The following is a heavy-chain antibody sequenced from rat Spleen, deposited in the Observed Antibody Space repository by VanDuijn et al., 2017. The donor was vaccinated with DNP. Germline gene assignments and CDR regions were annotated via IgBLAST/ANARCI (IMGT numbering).Heavy chain of an antibody. D-gene: IGHD1-11*01. CDR2: ISTSGGST. CDR1: GFTFSDYY. V-gene: IGHV5-25*01. Sequence: EVQLVESGGGLVQPGRSLKLSCAASGFTFSDYYMAWVRQAPKKGLEWVATISTSGGSTYYRDSVKGRFTISRDNAESTLHLQMDSLRSEDTATYYCTRPRGSYGGYRVDAWGQGISVSVSS. CDR3: TRPRGSYGGYRVDA. J-gene: IGHJ4*01.